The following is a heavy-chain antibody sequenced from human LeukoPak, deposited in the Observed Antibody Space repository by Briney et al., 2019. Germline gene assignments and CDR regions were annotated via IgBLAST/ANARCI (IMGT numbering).Heavy chain of an antibody. CDR1: AFTFRSYW. CDR3: TRDASGEPASGPRMDV. D-gene: IGHD1-14*01. CDR2: IKPDGSEK. J-gene: IGHJ6*02. V-gene: IGHV3-7*05. Sequence: QPGGSLRLSCAASAFTFRSYWMSWVRQAPGKGLEWVAMIKPDGSEKYYVDSVKGLFTISRDNAKNSLYLQMTSLRAEDTAVYYCTRDASGEPASGPRMDVWGQGTTVAVSS.